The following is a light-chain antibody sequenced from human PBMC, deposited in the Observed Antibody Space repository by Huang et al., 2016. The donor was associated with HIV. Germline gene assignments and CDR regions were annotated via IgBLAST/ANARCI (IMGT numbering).Light chain of an antibody. Sequence: EIVLTQSPGTLSLSPGERATLSCRACQSVSTTYFAWYQQKPGQAPRLLIYGASSRAPGIPDRFSGSGSGTDFTLTISRLEPEDFVVYYCQQYGSSPITFGQGTRLEIK. CDR2: GAS. J-gene: IGKJ5*01. V-gene: IGKV3-20*01. CDR1: QSVSTTY. CDR3: QQYGSSPIT.